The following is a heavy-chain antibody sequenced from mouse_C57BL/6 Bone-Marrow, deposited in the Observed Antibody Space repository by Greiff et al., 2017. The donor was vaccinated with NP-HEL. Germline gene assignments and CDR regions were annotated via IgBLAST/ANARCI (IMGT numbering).Heavy chain of an antibody. CDR2: INPGSGGT. J-gene: IGHJ2*01. V-gene: IGHV1-54*01. CDR1: GYAFTNYL. D-gene: IGHD2-4*01. CDR3: ARPGYYDYFDY. Sequence: QVQLQQSGAELVRPGTSVKVSCKASGYAFTNYLIEWVKQRPGQGLEWIGLINPGSGGTNYNEKFKGKATLTADKSSSTAYMQLSSLTSEDSAVYFCARPGYYDYFDYWGQGTTLTVSS.